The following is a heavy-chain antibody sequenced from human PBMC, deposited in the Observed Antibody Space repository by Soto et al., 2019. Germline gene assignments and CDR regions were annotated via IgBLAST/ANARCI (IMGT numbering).Heavy chain of an antibody. J-gene: IGHJ4*02. D-gene: IGHD5-18*01. CDR2: INHSGST. V-gene: IGHV4-34*01. CDR1: GGSFSGYY. Sequence: QVQLQQWGAGLLKPSETLSLTCAVYGGSFSGYYWSWIRQPPGKGLEWIGEINHSGSTNYNPSLKSRVTISVDTSKNQFSLRLTSVTAADTAVYYCARNTGGYWGQGTPVTVSS. CDR3: ARNTGGY.